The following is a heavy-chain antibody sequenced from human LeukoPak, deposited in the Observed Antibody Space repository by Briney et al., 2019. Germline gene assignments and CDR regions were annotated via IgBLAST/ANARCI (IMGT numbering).Heavy chain of an antibody. CDR1: GFTFNYYG. D-gene: IGHD3-3*01. V-gene: IGHV3-23*01. Sequence: PGGSLRLSCAASGFTFNYYGLSWVRQAPGKGLEWVSGFGHNGGITYSDSVKGRFTISRGNSKNTLFLQMNSLRADDTAVYFCAKQAGWGGYFSFQPFDFWGRGTLVTVSS. CDR3: AKQAGWGGYFSFQPFDF. CDR2: FGHNGGIT. J-gene: IGHJ4*02.